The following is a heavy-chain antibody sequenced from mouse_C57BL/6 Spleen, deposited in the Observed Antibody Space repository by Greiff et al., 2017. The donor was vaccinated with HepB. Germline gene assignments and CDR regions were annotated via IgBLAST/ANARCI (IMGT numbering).Heavy chain of an antibody. CDR3: ARGGITTVVATDYAMDY. V-gene: IGHV1-9*01. CDR1: GYTFTGYW. Sequence: VQLQQSGAELMKPGASVKLSCKATGYTFTGYWIEWVKQRPGHGLEWIGEILPGSGSTNYNEKFKGKATFTADTSSNTAYMQRSSLTTEDSAIYYCARGGITTVVATDYAMDYWGQGTSVTVSS. CDR2: ILPGSGST. D-gene: IGHD1-1*01. J-gene: IGHJ4*01.